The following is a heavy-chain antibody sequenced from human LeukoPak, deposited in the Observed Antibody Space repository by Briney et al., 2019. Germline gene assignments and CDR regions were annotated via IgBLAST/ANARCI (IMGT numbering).Heavy chain of an antibody. CDR3: TRDFGRSSYYFDF. J-gene: IGHJ4*02. Sequence: GGSLRLSCAASGFTFSGYGMHWVRQAPGKGLEWVANIKQDGSEKYYVDSVRGRLTISRDNAENSLFLQMNRLRVEDTAVYYCTRDFGRSSYYFDFWGQGTLVTVSS. CDR2: IKQDGSEK. CDR1: GFTFSGYG. V-gene: IGHV3-7*01. D-gene: IGHD3-3*01.